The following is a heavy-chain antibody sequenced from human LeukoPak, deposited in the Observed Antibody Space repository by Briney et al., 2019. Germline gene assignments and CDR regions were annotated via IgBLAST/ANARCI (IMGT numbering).Heavy chain of an antibody. CDR2: ISRSGRVT. J-gene: IGHJ4*02. Sequence: GGSVRLSCAVSGLNFNSYEMTWVRQAPGKGLEWVSYISRSGRVTHYADSVRGRFTIARDDAKNSLYLQMNRLRPEDTAVYYCARDLDNGEYTYGCYDAWGQGTLVTVSS. CDR1: GLNFNSYE. CDR3: ARDLDNGEYTYGCYDA. V-gene: IGHV3-48*03. D-gene: IGHD5-18*01.